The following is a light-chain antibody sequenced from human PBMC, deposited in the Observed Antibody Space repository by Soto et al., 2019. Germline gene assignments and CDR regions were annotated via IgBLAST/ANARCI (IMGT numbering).Light chain of an antibody. Sequence: QSALTQPASVSGSPGQSITISCTGTSSDIGVYNYVSWYQQHPGKAPKLMIYDVSNRPLGVSNRFSGSKSGNTASLTISGLQAEDEADYYCSSYTTTSTVVFGGGTQLTVL. CDR3: SSYTTTSTVV. CDR1: SSDIGVYNY. V-gene: IGLV2-14*01. CDR2: DVS. J-gene: IGLJ2*01.